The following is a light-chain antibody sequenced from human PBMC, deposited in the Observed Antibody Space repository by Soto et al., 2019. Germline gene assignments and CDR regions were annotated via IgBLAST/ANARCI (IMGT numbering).Light chain of an antibody. V-gene: IGKV1-5*03. Sequence: DIQMTQSPSSLSASVGDTITITCQASQDIKQYLNWYQQKPGKAPKLLIYKASTLKSEVPSRFSGSGSGTEFTLTISSLQPDDFATYYCQHYNSYSEAFGQGTKVDIK. CDR3: QHYNSYSEA. J-gene: IGKJ1*01. CDR1: QDIKQY. CDR2: KAS.